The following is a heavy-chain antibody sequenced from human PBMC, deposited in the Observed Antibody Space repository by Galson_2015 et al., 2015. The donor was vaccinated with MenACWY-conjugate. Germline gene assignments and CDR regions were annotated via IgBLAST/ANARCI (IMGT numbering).Heavy chain of an antibody. CDR2: IRSKAYGGTT. D-gene: IGHD2-8*01. CDR3: TRVSNGQTGAPNSYYYGMDV. Sequence: SLRLSCAASGFTFGDYAMSWFRQAPGKGLEWVGFIRSKAYGGTTEYAASVKGRFTISRDDSKSIAYLQMNSLKTEDTAVYYCTRVSNGQTGAPNSYYYGMDVWGQGTTVTVSS. J-gene: IGHJ6*02. CDR1: GFTFGDYA. V-gene: IGHV3-49*03.